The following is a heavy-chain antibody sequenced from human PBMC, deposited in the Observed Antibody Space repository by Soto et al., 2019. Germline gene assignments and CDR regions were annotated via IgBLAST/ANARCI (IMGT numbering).Heavy chain of an antibody. J-gene: IGHJ6*02. V-gene: IGHV3-21*01. D-gene: IGHD3-3*01. Sequence: GGSLRLSCAASGFTFSSYSMNWVRQAPGKGLEWVSSISSSSSYIYYADSVKGRFTISRDNAKNSLYLQMNSLRAEDTAVYYCARDRPSLEWLSHGVGMDVWGQGTTVTVSS. CDR3: ARDRPSLEWLSHGVGMDV. CDR1: GFTFSSYS. CDR2: ISSSSSYI.